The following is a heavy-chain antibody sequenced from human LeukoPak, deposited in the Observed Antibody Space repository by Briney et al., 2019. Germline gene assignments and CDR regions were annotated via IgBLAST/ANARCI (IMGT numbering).Heavy chain of an antibody. V-gene: IGHV1-18*01. CDR1: GYTFTSYG. D-gene: IGHD1-20*01. Sequence: ASVKVSCKASGYTFTSYGISWVRQAPGQGLEWMGWISAYNGNTNYAQKLQGRVTMTTDTSTSTAYMELRSLRSDDTAVYYFARDWRDRYNWNGRDRFDYWGQGTLVTVSS. CDR3: ARDWRDRYNWNGRDRFDY. J-gene: IGHJ4*02. CDR2: ISAYNGNT.